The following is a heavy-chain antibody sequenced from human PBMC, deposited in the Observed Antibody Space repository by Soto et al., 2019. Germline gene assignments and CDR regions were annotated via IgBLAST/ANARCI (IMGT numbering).Heavy chain of an antibody. J-gene: IGHJ4*02. CDR1: GYTFTSYG. D-gene: IGHD3-16*02. Sequence: QVQLVQSGAEVKKPGASVKVSCKASGYTFTSYGISWVRQAPGQGLDWMGWISAYNGNTNYAQKLQGRVTMTTDTAARKAYMELRSVRSDDTAVYCCAGGGGNVWGSYRYWGQGTLVTVSS. CDR3: AGGGGNVWGSYRY. V-gene: IGHV1-18*01. CDR2: ISAYNGNT.